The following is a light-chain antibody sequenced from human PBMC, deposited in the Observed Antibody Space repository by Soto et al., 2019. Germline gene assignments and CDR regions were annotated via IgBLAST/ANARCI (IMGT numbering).Light chain of an antibody. V-gene: IGLV2-14*01. Sequence: QSVLTQPASVSGSPGQSIAISCTGTSSDVGAYNHVSWYQQHPGNAPKLIISEVSSRPSGVSDRFSGSKSGNTASLTISGLRTEDGADYYCTSYAGTSTHWVFGGGTQLTVL. J-gene: IGLJ3*02. CDR1: SSDVGAYNH. CDR2: EVS. CDR3: TSYAGTSTHWV.